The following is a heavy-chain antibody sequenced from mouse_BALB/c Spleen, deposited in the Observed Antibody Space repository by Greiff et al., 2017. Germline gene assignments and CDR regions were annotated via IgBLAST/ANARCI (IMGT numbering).Heavy chain of an antibody. CDR3: AKKVYYGYVFAY. Sequence: EVKLMESGPGLVKPSQSLSLTCTVTGYSITSDYAWNWIRQFPGNKLEWMGYISYSGSTSYNPSLKSRISITRDTSKNQFFLQLNSVTTEDTATYYCAKKVYYGYVFAYWGQGTLVTVSA. J-gene: IGHJ3*01. V-gene: IGHV3-2*02. CDR2: ISYSGST. CDR1: GYSITSDYA. D-gene: IGHD2-2*01.